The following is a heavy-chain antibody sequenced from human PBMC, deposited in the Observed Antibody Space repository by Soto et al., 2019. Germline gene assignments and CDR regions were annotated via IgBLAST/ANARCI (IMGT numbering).Heavy chain of an antibody. J-gene: IGHJ4*02. CDR3: TRGPRASSGGTGAY. D-gene: IGHD2-2*01. CDR2: IDYDGTTT. V-gene: IGHV3-74*01. CDR1: GFSFDSYW. Sequence: LVEAGGGLVQPGGSLRLSCTVSGFSFDSYWMHWVRQAPGKGPVWVSRIDYDGTTTNYADFVKGRFTISRDNAKNPLYLQRNSLRSEDTAVYYCTRGPRASSGGTGAYWGQGTLGTVSS.